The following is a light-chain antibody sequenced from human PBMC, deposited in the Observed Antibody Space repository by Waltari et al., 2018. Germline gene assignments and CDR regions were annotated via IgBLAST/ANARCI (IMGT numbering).Light chain of an antibody. CDR1: SLRTSY. V-gene: IGLV3-19*01. Sequence: SSELTQDPAVSVALGQTVTITCQGASLRTSYASWYQQKSGQAPILVLVGKNKRPSGIPDRFSGYNAESTTSLTITGAQAEDEAEYYCRSRDSSASHVLFAGGTKLTVL. CDR2: GKN. CDR3: RSRDSSASHVL. J-gene: IGLJ2*01.